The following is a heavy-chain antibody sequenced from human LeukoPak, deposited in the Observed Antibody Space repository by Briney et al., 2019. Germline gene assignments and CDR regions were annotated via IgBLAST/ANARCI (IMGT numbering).Heavy chain of an antibody. V-gene: IGHV3-33*01. CDR2: IWYDGSNK. CDR1: GFTFSSYG. CDR3: VGVAPYGDYEDY. J-gene: IGHJ4*02. Sequence: GGSLRLSCAASGFTFSSYGMHWVRQAPGKGLEWVAVIWYDGSNKYYADSVKGRFTISRDNSKNTLYLQMNSLRAEDTAVYYCVGVAPYGDYEDYWGKGTLVTVSS. D-gene: IGHD4-17*01.